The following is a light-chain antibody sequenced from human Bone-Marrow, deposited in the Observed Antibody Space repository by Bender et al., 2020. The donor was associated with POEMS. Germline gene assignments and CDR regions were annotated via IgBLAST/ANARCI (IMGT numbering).Light chain of an antibody. V-gene: IGLV1-40*01. CDR2: NNE. CDR3: QSYDISLSGWV. J-gene: IGLJ3*02. Sequence: QSVLTQPPSVSGAPGQTVTISCTGTSSNMGAGYGVNWYQQLPGTAPKLLIYNNESRPSGVPDRISGSKSSTSASLAITGLQAEDEADYYCQSYDISLSGWVFGGGTKLTAL. CDR1: SSNMGAGYG.